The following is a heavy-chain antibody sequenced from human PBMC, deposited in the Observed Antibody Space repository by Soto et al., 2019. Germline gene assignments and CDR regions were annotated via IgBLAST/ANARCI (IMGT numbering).Heavy chain of an antibody. Sequence: SETLSLTCAVYGGSFSGYYWSWIRQPPGKGLEWIGEINHSGSTNYNPSLKSRVTISVDTSKNQFSLKLSSVTAADTAVYYCARGRSIAAYYYYGMDVWGQGTTVTVSS. CDR1: GGSFSGYY. J-gene: IGHJ6*02. D-gene: IGHD6-6*01. V-gene: IGHV4-34*01. CDR2: INHSGST. CDR3: ARGRSIAAYYYYGMDV.